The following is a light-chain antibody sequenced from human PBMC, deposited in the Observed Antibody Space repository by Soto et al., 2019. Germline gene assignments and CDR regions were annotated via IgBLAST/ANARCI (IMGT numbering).Light chain of an antibody. Sequence: EIVLTQSPATLSLSPGERATLSCRASQSVSRYLAWFQHRPGQAPRLLIYDASNRATGIPARFSGSRSGTDFTLTISSLEPEDFAVYYCQQRSNWPPTFGGGTKVEIK. CDR2: DAS. V-gene: IGKV3-11*01. J-gene: IGKJ4*01. CDR3: QQRSNWPPT. CDR1: QSVSRY.